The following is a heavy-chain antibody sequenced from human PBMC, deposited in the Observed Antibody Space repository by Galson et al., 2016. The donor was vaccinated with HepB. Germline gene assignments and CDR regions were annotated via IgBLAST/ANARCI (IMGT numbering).Heavy chain of an antibody. CDR3: ARDPMRFAFDL. CDR2: INPDGSQT. CDR1: GFIFSSSW. V-gene: IGHV3-7*01. Sequence: SLRLSCAASGFIFSSSWMSWVRQAPGKGLEWVANINPDGSQTYYVDSVKGRFNISKDNAKNSLYLRMNSLRADDTAVYYCARDPMRFAFDLWGQGTMVTASS. J-gene: IGHJ3*01.